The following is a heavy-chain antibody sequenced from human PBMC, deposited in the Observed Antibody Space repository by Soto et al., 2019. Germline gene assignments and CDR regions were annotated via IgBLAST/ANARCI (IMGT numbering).Heavy chain of an antibody. CDR3: ARGPRYCSSTSCFSGVTWFDP. CDR1: GGTFSSYA. Sequence: GASVKVSCKASGGTFSSYAISWVRQAPGQGLDWMGWIISYNGTTNYAQKVQGRVTMTTDTSTSKTYMELRSLRSDDTAVYYCARGPRYCSSTSCFSGVTWFDPWGQGTLVTVS. D-gene: IGHD2-2*01. V-gene: IGHV1-18*01. CDR2: IISYNGTT. J-gene: IGHJ5*02.